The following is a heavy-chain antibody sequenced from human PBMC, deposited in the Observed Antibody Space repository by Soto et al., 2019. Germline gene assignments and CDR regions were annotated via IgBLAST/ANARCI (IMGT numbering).Heavy chain of an antibody. J-gene: IGHJ4*02. CDR2: INPSGGST. D-gene: IGHD3-3*01. V-gene: IGHV1-46*03. CDR1: GYTCTSYY. Sequence: GASLKVSCNASGYTCTSYYMHWVLQAPGQGLEWMGIINPSGGSTSYAQKFQGRVTMTRDTSTSTVYMELSSLRSEDTAVYYCARDGPGVTLPFTIFWVPNFDYWGQGTLVTVSS. CDR3: ARDGPGVTLPFTIFWVPNFDY.